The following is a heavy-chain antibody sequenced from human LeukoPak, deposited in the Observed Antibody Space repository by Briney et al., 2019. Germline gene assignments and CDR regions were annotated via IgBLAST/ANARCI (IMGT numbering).Heavy chain of an antibody. CDR2: IYPGDSDT. J-gene: IGHJ4*02. D-gene: IGHD2-2*01. Sequence: GESLKISCKGSGYSFAGYWIAWVRQMPGKGLEWMGIIYPGDSDTRYSPSFQGQVTISADKSISTAYLQWSSLKASDTAMYFCATAYSSSWFFYYWGQGTLVTVSS. CDR3: ATAYSSSWFFYY. CDR1: GYSFAGYW. V-gene: IGHV5-51*01.